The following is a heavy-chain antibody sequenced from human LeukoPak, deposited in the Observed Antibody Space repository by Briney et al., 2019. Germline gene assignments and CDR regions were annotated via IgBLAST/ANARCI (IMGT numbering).Heavy chain of an antibody. CDR3: ARATPWLMEFLGWFDP. Sequence: SETLSLTCTVSGDSISSYYWSWIRQPPGKGLEWIGYIYYSGSTNYNPSLKSRVTISVDTSKNQFSLKLSSVTAADTAVYYCARATPWLMEFLGWFDPWGQGALVTVSS. D-gene: IGHD2-8*01. CDR1: GDSISSYY. CDR2: IYYSGST. V-gene: IGHV4-59*01. J-gene: IGHJ5*02.